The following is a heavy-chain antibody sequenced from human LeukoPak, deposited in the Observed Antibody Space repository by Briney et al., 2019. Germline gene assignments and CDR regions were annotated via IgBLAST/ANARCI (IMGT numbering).Heavy chain of an antibody. D-gene: IGHD6-13*01. V-gene: IGHV1-69*13. CDR1: GGTFSSYA. Sequence: ESSVKVSFKASGGTFSSYAISWVRQAPGQGLEWMGGIIPIFGTANYAQKFQGRVTITADESTSTAYMELSSLRSEDTAVYYCARGGSRSLGSFDYWGQGTLVTVSS. J-gene: IGHJ4*02. CDR2: IIPIFGTA. CDR3: ARGGSRSLGSFDY.